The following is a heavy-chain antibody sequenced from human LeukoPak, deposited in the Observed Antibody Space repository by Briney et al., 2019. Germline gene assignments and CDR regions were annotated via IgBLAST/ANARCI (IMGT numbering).Heavy chain of an antibody. CDR1: GFTFSSYA. J-gene: IGHJ5*02. Sequence: GGSLRLSCAASGFTFSSYAMHWVRQAPGKGLEWVAVISYDGSNKYYADSVNGRFTISRDNSKNTLYLLMNSLRAEDTAVYYCARDSDSSGPNWFDPWGQGTLVTVSS. CDR2: ISYDGSNK. V-gene: IGHV3-30-3*01. CDR3: ARDSDSSGPNWFDP. D-gene: IGHD3-22*01.